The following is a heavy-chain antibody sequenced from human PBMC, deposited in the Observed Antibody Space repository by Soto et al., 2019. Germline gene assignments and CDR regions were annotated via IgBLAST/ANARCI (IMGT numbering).Heavy chain of an antibody. CDR3: ARVLTILDY. CDR2: ISSSSSAM. CDR1: GFTFSTYS. J-gene: IGHJ4*02. Sequence: GGSLRLSCVASGFTFSTYSMNWVRQAPGKGLEWVSYISSSSSAMYYADSVKGRFTISRDNAKNSLYLQMNSLRVDDSAVYYCARVLTILDYWGQGTLVTVSS. V-gene: IGHV3-48*01. D-gene: IGHD2-21*01.